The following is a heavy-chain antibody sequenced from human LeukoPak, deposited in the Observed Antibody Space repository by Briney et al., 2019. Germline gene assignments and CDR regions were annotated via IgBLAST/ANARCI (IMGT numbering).Heavy chain of an antibody. J-gene: IGHJ4*02. Sequence: GESLKISCQSSGSIFTDYWIGWVRQMPGKGLESMGIIYPADSDTAYSPFFQGQVTISADKSISTVYLQWSSLKASDTAMYYCARQSRDGSKTRGYYFDHWGQGTLVTVSS. CDR3: ARQSRDGSKTRGYYFDH. D-gene: IGHD3-10*01. CDR2: IYPADSDT. V-gene: IGHV5-51*01. CDR1: GSIFTDYW.